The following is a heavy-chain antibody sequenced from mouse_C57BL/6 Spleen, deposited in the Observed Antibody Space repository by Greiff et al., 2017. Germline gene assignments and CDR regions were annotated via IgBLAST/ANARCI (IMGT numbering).Heavy chain of an antibody. CDR3: GRWADYDGFAY. CDR2: IYPGDGGT. V-gene: IGHV1-80*01. CDR1: GYAFSSYW. Sequence: QVQLQQSGAELVKPGASVKISCKASGYAFSSYWMNWVKQRPGRGLEWIGQIYPGDGGTNYNGKFKGKATLTADNSSSTAYLQRSSLTYEESAVYFCGRWADYDGFAYWGQGTLVTVSA. D-gene: IGHD2-4*01. J-gene: IGHJ3*01.